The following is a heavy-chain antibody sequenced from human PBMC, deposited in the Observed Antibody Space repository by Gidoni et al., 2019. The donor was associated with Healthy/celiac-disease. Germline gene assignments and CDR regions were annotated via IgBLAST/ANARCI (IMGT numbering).Heavy chain of an antibody. CDR3: ARLWWFGGTWYFDL. CDR2: IDPMDTYT. V-gene: IGHV5-10-1*03. Sequence: EVQLVQSGAAVKKPGEPLRMSRTGSGYSFTSYWISWVRQMPGKGLECMERIDPMDTYTNYSPSFQGHVTISADKSIITAYLQWSSLKASDTAMYYCARLWWFGGTWYFDLWGRGTLVTVSS. CDR1: GYSFTSYW. J-gene: IGHJ2*01. D-gene: IGHD3-10*01.